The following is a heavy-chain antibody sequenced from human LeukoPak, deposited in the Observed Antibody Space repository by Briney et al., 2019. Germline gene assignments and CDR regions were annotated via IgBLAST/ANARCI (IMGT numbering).Heavy chain of an antibody. J-gene: IGHJ4*02. D-gene: IGHD3-3*01. Sequence: ASVKVSCKASGYTFTSYDINWVRQATGQGLEWMGWMNPNSGNTGYAQKFQGRVTITRNTSMSTAYMELSSLRSEDTAVYYCARASTYYDFWSGYSFYYFDYWGQGTLVTVSS. CDR2: MNPNSGNT. CDR1: GYTFTSYD. CDR3: ARASTYYDFWSGYSFYYFDY. V-gene: IGHV1-8*03.